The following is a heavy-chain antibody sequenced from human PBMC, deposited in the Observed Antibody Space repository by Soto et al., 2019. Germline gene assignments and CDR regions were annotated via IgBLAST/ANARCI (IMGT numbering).Heavy chain of an antibody. Sequence: QLHLRESGPGLVKPSETLSLTCTVSGGSITSSSYYWGWIRQPPGKGLEWIGSNSGSTYYNPSLKSRVTISVETSKNQFSRKLSSVTAADTAVYYCATQEVGGTYVYTFDPWGQGTLVTVSS. CDR3: ATQEVGGTYVYTFDP. CDR1: GGSITSSSYY. V-gene: IGHV4-39*01. CDR2: NSGST. D-gene: IGHD1-26*01. J-gene: IGHJ5*02.